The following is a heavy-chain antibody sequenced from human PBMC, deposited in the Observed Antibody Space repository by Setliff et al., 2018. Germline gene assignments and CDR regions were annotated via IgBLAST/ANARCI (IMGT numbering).Heavy chain of an antibody. CDR1: GFPFRDYW. Sequence: GGSLRLSCVATGFPFRDYWMSWVRQAPGKGLEWVATIFGSGANTYYADSVKGRFTISRDNSKNILYLQMNSLRADDTAEYYCTKDSNGEFADYWGQGTLVTVSS. V-gene: IGHV3-23*01. D-gene: IGHD1-1*01. J-gene: IGHJ4*02. CDR2: IFGSGANT. CDR3: TKDSNGEFADY.